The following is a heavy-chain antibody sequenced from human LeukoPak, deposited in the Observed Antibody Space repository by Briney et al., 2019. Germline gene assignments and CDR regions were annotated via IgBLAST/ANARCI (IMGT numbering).Heavy chain of an antibody. CDR3: AREYGSGSYQGVFSY. CDR1: GYTFTSFG. Sequence: GASVKVSCKVSGYTFTSFGINWVRQAPGQGLEWMGWISAYNGNTNYAQKLQGRVTMTTDTSTSTAYMELRSLRSDDTAVYYCAREYGSGSYQGVFSYWGQGTLVTVSS. V-gene: IGHV1-18*01. D-gene: IGHD3-10*01. CDR2: ISAYNGNT. J-gene: IGHJ4*02.